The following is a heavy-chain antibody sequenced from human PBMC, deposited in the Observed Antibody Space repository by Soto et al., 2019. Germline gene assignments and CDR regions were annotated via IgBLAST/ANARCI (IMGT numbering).Heavy chain of an antibody. CDR2: ISPHKGNT. CDR3: VRDLDGSGSYYTDY. V-gene: IGHV1-18*01. D-gene: IGHD3-10*01. CDR1: GYTFITCG. Sequence: ASVKVSCKAPGYTFITCGISWVRQAPGQGLEWMGWISPHKGNTDYAQKLQGRVTMTTDTSTNTAYMELRSLRSDDTAVYYCVRDLDGSGSYYTDYWGQGTLVTVSS. J-gene: IGHJ4*02.